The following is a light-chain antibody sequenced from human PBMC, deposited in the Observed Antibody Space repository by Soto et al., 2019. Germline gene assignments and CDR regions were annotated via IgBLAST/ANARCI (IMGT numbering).Light chain of an antibody. Sequence: DIQMTQSPSTLSASVGDRVTITCRASQSIGSWLAWFQQKPGKAPKVLISKASSLESGVPSRFSGSGSGTEFTLTISSLQPDDFATYYCQQYNSYSSFGQGTKVEIK. V-gene: IGKV1-5*03. J-gene: IGKJ1*01. CDR1: QSIGSW. CDR2: KAS. CDR3: QQYNSYSS.